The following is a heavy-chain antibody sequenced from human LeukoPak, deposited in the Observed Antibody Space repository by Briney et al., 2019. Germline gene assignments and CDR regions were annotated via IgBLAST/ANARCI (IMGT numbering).Heavy chain of an antibody. CDR1: GFTFKKAW. J-gene: IGHJ4*02. D-gene: IGHD2-21*02. V-gene: IGHV3-15*01. Sequence: GGSLRLSCSASGFTFKKAWMNWVRQAPGKGLEWVGRIKTTAEGATIDYPAPVKGRFTVSRDDSKNTLYLQMNDLKTEDTAVYYCTTQVVTTNDNWGQGTLVTVSS. CDR2: IKTTAEGATI. CDR3: TTQVVTTNDN.